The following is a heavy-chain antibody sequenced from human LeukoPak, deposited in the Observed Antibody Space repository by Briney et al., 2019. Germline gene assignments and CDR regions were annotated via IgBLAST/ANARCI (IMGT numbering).Heavy chain of an antibody. D-gene: IGHD3-9*01. Sequence: GGSLRLSCSASGFTFSSYAMHWVRQAPGKGLEYVSAICSNGGSKYYADSVKGRFTISRDNSKNTLYLQMSRLRAEDTAVYDCVKDTGGYFGWLLKGFFDLWGRGTLVTVSS. J-gene: IGHJ2*01. CDR1: GFTFSSYA. CDR2: ICSNGGSK. CDR3: VKDTGGYFGWLLKGFFDL. V-gene: IGHV3-64D*09.